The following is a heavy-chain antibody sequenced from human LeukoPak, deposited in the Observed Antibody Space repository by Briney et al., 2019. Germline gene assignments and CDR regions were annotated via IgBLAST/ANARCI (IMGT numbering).Heavy chain of an antibody. J-gene: IGHJ4*02. D-gene: IGHD1-26*01. Sequence: GSLRLSCAASGFTFNNYAMTWVRQAPGKGLEWVSTINHNGGRTYYADSLEGRFAISRDNSKNTLFLQMNSLRAEDTAVYYCAKNSGSYGLYYFGYWGQGTLVTVSS. CDR2: INHNGGRT. CDR1: GFTFNNYA. CDR3: AKNSGSYGLYYFGY. V-gene: IGHV3-23*01.